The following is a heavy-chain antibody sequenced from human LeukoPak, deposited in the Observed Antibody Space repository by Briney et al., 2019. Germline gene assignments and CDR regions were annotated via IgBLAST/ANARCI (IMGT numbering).Heavy chain of an antibody. Sequence: GGSLRLSCAASGFTVSSNYMSWVRQAPGKGLEWVSVIYSGGSTYYADSVKGRFTISRDNSKNTLYLQMNSLRAEDTAVYYSARAIIPAADYHRYMDVWGKGTTVNVSS. CDR2: IYSGGST. D-gene: IGHD2-2*01. J-gene: IGHJ6*03. V-gene: IGHV3-66*02. CDR1: GFTVSSNY. CDR3: ARAIIPAADYHRYMDV.